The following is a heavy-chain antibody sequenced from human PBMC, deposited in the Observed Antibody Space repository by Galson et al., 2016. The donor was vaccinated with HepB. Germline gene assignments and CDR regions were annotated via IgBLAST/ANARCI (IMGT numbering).Heavy chain of an antibody. V-gene: IGHV3-23*01. CDR1: GFTFNNYG. CDR2: ISRSGDST. D-gene: IGHD1-26*01. Sequence: SLRLSCAASGFTFNNYGMTWVRQPPGKGLEVVSSISRSGDSTDYADSVKGRFTISRDNSKNTLYLQMNSLRAEDTAVYYCVQGSTAPAVWGKGTTVTVS. J-gene: IGHJ6*03. CDR3: VQGSTAPAV.